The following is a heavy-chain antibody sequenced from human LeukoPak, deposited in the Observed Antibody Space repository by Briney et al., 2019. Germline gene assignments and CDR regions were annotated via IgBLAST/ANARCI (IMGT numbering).Heavy chain of an antibody. CDR1: GYSFSSNW. CDR3: ARRVLAAVGYYFDS. D-gene: IGHD6-13*01. J-gene: IGHJ4*02. Sequence: GESLKISCQGSGYSFSSNWIGWVRQMPGKGLEWMGIIYGGDSETRYSPSFQGQVTISLDKSITTAYLQWSGLKASDTAMYYCARRVLAAVGYYFDSWGQGTLVTVSS. V-gene: IGHV5-51*01. CDR2: IYGGDSET.